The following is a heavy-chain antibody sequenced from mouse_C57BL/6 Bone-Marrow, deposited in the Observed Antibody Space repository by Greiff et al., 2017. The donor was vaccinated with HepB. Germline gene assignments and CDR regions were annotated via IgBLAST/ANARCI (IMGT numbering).Heavy chain of an antibody. V-gene: IGHV14-2*01. CDR1: GFNIKDYY. D-gene: IGHD1-1*01. CDR3: ARERHTVITTVSVDYFDY. CDR2: IDPEDGET. Sequence: EVKLMESGAELVKPGASVKLSCTASGFNIKDYYMHWVKQRTEQGLEWIGMIDPEDGETKYAPKFQGKATITADTSSNTAYLRLSSLTSEDTSVYYWARERHTVITTVSVDYFDYWGQGTTLTVSS. J-gene: IGHJ2*01.